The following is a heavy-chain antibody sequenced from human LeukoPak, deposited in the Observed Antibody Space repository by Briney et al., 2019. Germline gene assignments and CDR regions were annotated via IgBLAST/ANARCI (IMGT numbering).Heavy chain of an antibody. V-gene: IGHV3-74*01. CDR2: INSNEGSR. CDR3: ARDDGGNPNDAFDI. J-gene: IGHJ3*02. D-gene: IGHD4-23*01. Sequence: PGGSLRLSCTASGFTFSDFWMHWVRQAPGEGLVWVSRINSNEGSRGYADSARGRFTISRDNAKNTLYLQMNSLRAEDTAVYYCARDDGGNPNDAFDIWGQGTMVTVSS. CDR1: GFTFSDFW.